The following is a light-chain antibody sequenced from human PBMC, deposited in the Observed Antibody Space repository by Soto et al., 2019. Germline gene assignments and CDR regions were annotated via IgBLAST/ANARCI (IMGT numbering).Light chain of an antibody. J-gene: IGKJ2*01. CDR2: KVS. CDR3: MQGTHWPPYT. V-gene: IGKV2-30*01. Sequence: DVAMTQSPLSLPVTLGQPASISCRSSQSLTYSDGNTYLNWFHLRPGQSPRRLIYKVSNRDSAVPHRFSASESGTDFTLKISRVETEDVGVYYCMQGTHWPPYTFGQRTKLAIK. CDR1: QSLTYSDGNTY.